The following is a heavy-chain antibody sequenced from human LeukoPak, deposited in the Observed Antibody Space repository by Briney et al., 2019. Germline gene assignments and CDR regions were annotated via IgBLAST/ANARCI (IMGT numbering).Heavy chain of an antibody. J-gene: IGHJ6*02. CDR1: GGSISSSNW. Sequence: SETLSLTCAVSGGSISSSNWWSWVRQPPGKGLEWIGEIYHSGSTNYNPSLKSRVTISVDKSKNQFSLKLSSVTAADTAVYYCAREVLEWLSGNYYYYGMDVWGQGTTVTVSS. V-gene: IGHV4-4*02. CDR3: AREVLEWLSGNYYYYGMDV. CDR2: IYHSGST. D-gene: IGHD3-3*01.